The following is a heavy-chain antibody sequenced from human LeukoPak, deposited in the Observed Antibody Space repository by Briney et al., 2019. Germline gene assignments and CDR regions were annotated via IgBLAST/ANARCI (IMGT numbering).Heavy chain of an antibody. CDR3: SRGGALDYGDYWYFDL. D-gene: IGHD4-17*01. V-gene: IGHV4-4*07. Sequence: SETLSLTCTVSGGSISSYFLTWVRQSAGKGLEFIGRLRPTDGYTNYNPSLKSRVTMSLDTSKNQLSLKLTSVTAADTAVYYCSRGGALDYGDYWYFDLWGRGTLLTVSS. CDR2: LRPTDGYT. J-gene: IGHJ2*01. CDR1: GGSISSYF.